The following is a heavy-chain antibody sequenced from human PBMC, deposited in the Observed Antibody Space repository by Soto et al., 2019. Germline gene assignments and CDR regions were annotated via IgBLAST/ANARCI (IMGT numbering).Heavy chain of an antibody. V-gene: IGHV4-31*03. J-gene: IGHJ6*02. CDR3: ASGGITIFGVVKEGYYYGMDV. CDR1: GVSISSGGYY. D-gene: IGHD3-3*01. Sequence: SETLSLTCTVSGVSISSGGYYWSWIRQHPGKGLEWIGYIYYSGSTYYNPSLKSRVTISVDTSKNQFSLKLSSVTAADTAVYYCASGGITIFGVVKEGYYYGMDVWGQGTTVTVS. CDR2: IYYSGST.